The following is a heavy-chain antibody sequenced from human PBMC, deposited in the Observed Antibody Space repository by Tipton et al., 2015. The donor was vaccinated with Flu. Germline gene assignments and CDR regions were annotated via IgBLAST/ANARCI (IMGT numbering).Heavy chain of an antibody. Sequence: CAASGFTFNTYGMHWVRQAPGKGLEWVAVIWYDGSNKYYADSVKGRFTISRDNSKNTLYLQMNSLRAEDTAVYYCAREYYYDSSGYYSYYFDYWGQGTLVTVSS. CDR2: IWYDGSNK. J-gene: IGHJ4*02. V-gene: IGHV3-33*01. CDR1: GFTFNTYG. D-gene: IGHD3-22*01. CDR3: AREYYYDSSGYYSYYFDY.